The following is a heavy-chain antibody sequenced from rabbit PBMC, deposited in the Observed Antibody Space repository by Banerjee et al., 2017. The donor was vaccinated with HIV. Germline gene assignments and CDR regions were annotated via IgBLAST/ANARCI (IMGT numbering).Heavy chain of an antibody. Sequence: QSLEESGGGLVQPGASLTLTCTASGFTLSSYWMYWVRQAPGKGPEWIACIWVGDGTTSYASWAKGRFTISKTSSTTVTLQMTSLTVADTATYFCARDPYWSAALWGQGTLVTVS. J-gene: IGHJ4*01. CDR2: IWVGDGTT. D-gene: IGHD7-1*01. V-gene: IGHV1S40*01. CDR3: ARDPYWSAAL. CDR1: GFTLSSYW.